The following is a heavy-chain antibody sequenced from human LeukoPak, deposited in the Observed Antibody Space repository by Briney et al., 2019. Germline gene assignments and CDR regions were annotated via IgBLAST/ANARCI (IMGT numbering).Heavy chain of an antibody. CDR1: RFTLSSYW. J-gene: IGHJ4*02. CDR3: ATGAGCGY. Sequence: GGSLRLSCAASRFTLSSYWMTWVRQAPGKGLEWVANIKQDGSERNYVDSVKGRFTISRDNAKNSLYLQMNTLRDEDTAVYYCATGAGCGYWGQGTLVTVSS. V-gene: IGHV3-7*03. D-gene: IGHD6-19*01. CDR2: IKQDGSER.